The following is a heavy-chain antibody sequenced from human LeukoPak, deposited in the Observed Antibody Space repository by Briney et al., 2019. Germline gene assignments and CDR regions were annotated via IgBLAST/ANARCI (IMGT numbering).Heavy chain of an antibody. CDR1: GFTFSSYA. CDR3: AKDPPRVRMERQRTEDWFDP. Sequence: GGSLRLSCAASGFTFSSYAMSWVRQAPGKGREWVSAISGSGGSTYYADSVKGRFTISRDNSKNTLYLQMNSLRAEDTAVYYCAKDPPRVRMERQRTEDWFDPWGQGTLVTVSS. V-gene: IGHV3-23*01. CDR2: ISGSGGST. D-gene: IGHD1-1*01. J-gene: IGHJ5*02.